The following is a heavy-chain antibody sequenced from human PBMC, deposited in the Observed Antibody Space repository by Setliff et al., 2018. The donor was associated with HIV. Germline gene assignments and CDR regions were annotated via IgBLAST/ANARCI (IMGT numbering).Heavy chain of an antibody. CDR3: ARAVYYFDF. CDR2: IYYSGST. D-gene: IGHD1-20*01. V-gene: IGHV4-59*01. CDR1: DDFITSYY. Sequence: LSLTCTVSDDFITSYYWSWVRQPPGKGLEWIGYIYYSGSTNYNPSLKSRVTISLDMSTSQFSLRLSSVTAADTAVYYCARAVYYFDFWGQGTLVTVSS. J-gene: IGHJ4*02.